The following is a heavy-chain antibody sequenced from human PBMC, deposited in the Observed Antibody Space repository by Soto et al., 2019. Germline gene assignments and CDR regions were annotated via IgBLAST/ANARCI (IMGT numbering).Heavy chain of an antibody. V-gene: IGHV3-33*01. D-gene: IGHD3-3*02. J-gene: IGHJ6*02. CDR2: LWAGGNIR. CDR3: ARDAQHLANYGMDV. Sequence: QVQLVESGGNVVQPGRSLRLSCSAAGFSFSSHGMHLVRQAPGKGLEWVGPLWAGGNIRYYAYPVKGRVTISSDHSKNTLYLQMDSLGAEDTAVYYCARDAQHLANYGMDVWGQGTTVTVSS. CDR1: GFSFSSHG.